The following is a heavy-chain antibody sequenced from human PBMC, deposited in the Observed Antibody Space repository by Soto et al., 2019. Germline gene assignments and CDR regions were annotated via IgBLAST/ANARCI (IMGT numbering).Heavy chain of an antibody. CDR2: ISWNSGSI. D-gene: IGHD2-21*01. V-gene: IGHV3-9*01. CDR3: AKGTISDWYFDL. J-gene: IGHJ2*01. CDR1: GFTFDDYA. Sequence: ESGGGLVQPGRSLRLSCAASGFTFDDYAMHWVRQAPGKGLEWVSGISWNSGSIGYADSVKGRFTISRDNAKNSLYLQMNSLRAEDTALYYCAKGTISDWYFDLWGRGTLVTVSS.